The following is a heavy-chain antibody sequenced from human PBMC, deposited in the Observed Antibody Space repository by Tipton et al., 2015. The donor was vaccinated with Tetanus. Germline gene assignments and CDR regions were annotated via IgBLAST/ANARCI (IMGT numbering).Heavy chain of an antibody. D-gene: IGHD6-13*01. V-gene: IGHV4-34*01. CDR3: ACNPNIAAAGTGEDSGWFDP. J-gene: IGHJ5*02. Sequence: TLSLTCAVSGGSFSSFYWSWIRQPPGKGLEWIGEINHRGGTSYTPSLKSRVTISVDTSKNQFSLKLSSVTAADTAVYYCACNPNIAAAGTGEDSGWFDPWGQGTLVTVSS. CDR2: INHRGGT. CDR1: GGSFSSFY.